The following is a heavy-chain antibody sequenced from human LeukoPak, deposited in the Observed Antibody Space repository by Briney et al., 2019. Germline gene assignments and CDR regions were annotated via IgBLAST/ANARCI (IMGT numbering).Heavy chain of an antibody. CDR3: ARDRQQLAPFDY. CDR2: INPNSGAT. CDR1: GYTFTDYF. Sequence: GASVKVSCKASGYTFTDYFINWVRQAPGQGLEWMGWINPNSGATNYAQNFQGRLTMTRDTSISTAYMELRSLRSDDTAVYYCARDRQQLAPFDYWGQGTLVTVSS. V-gene: IGHV1-2*02. J-gene: IGHJ4*02. D-gene: IGHD6-13*01.